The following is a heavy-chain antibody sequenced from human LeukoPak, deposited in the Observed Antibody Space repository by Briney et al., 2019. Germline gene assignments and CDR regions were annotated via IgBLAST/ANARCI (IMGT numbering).Heavy chain of an antibody. V-gene: IGHV5-51*01. D-gene: IGHD6-13*01. CDR3: ARRRGSNREDSYFDY. CDR2: IYPGDSDT. CDR1: GYSFTNYW. J-gene: IGHJ4*02. Sequence: GESLKISCKGSGYSFTNYWIGWVRQMPGKGLEWMGIIYPGDSDTRYSPSFQGQVTISADKSISTAYLQWSSLKASDTAMYYCARRRGSNREDSYFDYWGQGTLVTVSS.